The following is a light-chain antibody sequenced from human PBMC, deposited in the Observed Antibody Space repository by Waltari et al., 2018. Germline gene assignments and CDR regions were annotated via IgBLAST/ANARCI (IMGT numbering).Light chain of an antibody. Sequence: DIGITQSPDSLAVSLGERATTNCNPNQSVLYSSNNNNYLARYQQKPRQPPKLLIYWASTRESGVPDRFSGSGSGTDFTLAISSLQAEDVAVYYCQQYYTTPWTFGQGTKVEI. J-gene: IGKJ1*01. CDR3: QQYYTTPWT. CDR2: WAS. CDR1: QSVLYSSNNNNY. V-gene: IGKV4-1*01.